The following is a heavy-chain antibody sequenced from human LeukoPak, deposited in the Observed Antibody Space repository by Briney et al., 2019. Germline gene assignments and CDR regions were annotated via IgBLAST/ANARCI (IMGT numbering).Heavy chain of an antibody. V-gene: IGHV4-61*01. CDR3: ARTDPKADSSGYWAFDT. D-gene: IGHD3-22*01. CDR1: GGSVGSGSYY. J-gene: IGHJ3*02. Sequence: SETLSLTCTVSGGSVGSGSYYWSWIRQPPGKGLEWIGSISYSGSTNYNPSLKSRVTISVDTSKNQFSLKLSSVTAADTAVYYCARTDPKADSSGYWAFDTWGQGTMVTVSS. CDR2: ISYSGST.